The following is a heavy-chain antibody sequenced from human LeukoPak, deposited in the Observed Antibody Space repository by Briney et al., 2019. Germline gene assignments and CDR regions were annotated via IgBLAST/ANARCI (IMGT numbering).Heavy chain of an antibody. Sequence: ASVKVSCKASGYTFTSYGISWVRQAPGQGLEWMGWISAYNGNTNYAQKLQGRVTMTTDTSTSTAYMELRSLRSDDTAVYYCARGSGYCSGGSCYSSRGAFDYWGQGTLVTVSS. CDR2: ISAYNGNT. CDR3: ARGSGYCSGGSCYSSRGAFDY. J-gene: IGHJ4*02. D-gene: IGHD2-15*01. CDR1: GYTFTSYG. V-gene: IGHV1-18*01.